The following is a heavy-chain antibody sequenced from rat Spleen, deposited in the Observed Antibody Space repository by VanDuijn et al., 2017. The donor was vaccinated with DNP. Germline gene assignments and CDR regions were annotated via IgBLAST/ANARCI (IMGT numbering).Heavy chain of an antibody. V-gene: IGHV5-20*01. CDR1: GFTFSDYY. J-gene: IGHJ3*01. CDR2: ISPDGSNT. CDR3: TTDAAY. Sequence: EVQVVESGGGLVQPGGSLKLSCTASGFTFSDYYMSWVRQSPTMGLEWVTSISPDGSNTYYRDSVTGRFTVSRDNAKSSLYLQMDSLRSEDTATYYCTTDAAYWGQGTLVTVSS.